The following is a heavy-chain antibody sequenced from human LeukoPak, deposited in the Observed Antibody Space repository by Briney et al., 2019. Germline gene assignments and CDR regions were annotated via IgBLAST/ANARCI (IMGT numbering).Heavy chain of an antibody. J-gene: IGHJ6*03. V-gene: IGHV4-39*01. CDR3: AIQIYSGYSYGFYYYYYMDV. CDR1: GGSISSSSYY. D-gene: IGHD5-18*01. CDR2: IYYSGST. Sequence: PSETLSLTCTVSGGSISSSSYYWGWLRPPPGKGLEWIGSIYYSGSTYYNPSLKSRVTISVDTSKNQFSLKLSSVTAADTAVYYCAIQIYSGYSYGFYYYYYMDVWGKGTTVTISS.